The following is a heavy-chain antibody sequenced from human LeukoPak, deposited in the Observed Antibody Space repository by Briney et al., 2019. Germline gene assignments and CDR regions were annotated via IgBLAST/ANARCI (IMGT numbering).Heavy chain of an antibody. V-gene: IGHV3-30*04. J-gene: IGHJ4*02. CDR3: ARSSSMVTFDY. Sequence: GGSLRLSCAASGFTFSNYAMHWVRQAPGKGLEWVAVISHDGSNKYYADSVKGRFTISRDNSKNTLYLQMNSLRAEDTAVYYCARSSSMVTFDYWGQGTLVTVSS. D-gene: IGHD5-18*01. CDR1: GFTFSNYA. CDR2: ISHDGSNK.